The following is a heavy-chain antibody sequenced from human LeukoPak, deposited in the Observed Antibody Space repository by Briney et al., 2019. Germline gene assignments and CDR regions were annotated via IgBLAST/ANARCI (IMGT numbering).Heavy chain of an antibody. D-gene: IGHD2-2*01. V-gene: IGHV3-74*01. CDR3: ARDTRGESDY. Sequence: PGGSLRLSCAASGFTFSSYWMHWVRQAPGKGLVWVSHINSDGSRTNYADSVEGRFTISRDNAKNSLYLQMNSLRAEDTAMYYCARDTRGESDYWGHGTLVTVSS. J-gene: IGHJ4*01. CDR1: GFTFSSYW. CDR2: INSDGSRT.